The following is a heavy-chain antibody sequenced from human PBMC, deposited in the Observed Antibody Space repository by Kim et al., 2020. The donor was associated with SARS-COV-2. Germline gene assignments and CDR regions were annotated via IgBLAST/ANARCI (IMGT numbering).Heavy chain of an antibody. CDR2: INRNNGKS. D-gene: IGHD1-7*01. Sequence: ASVNVSCKTSGYTFSSLSMSWVRQAPGQGLEWMGWINRNNGKSTYVQAFRGRFVFSLDTSVSTVYLQISSLRAEDTAVYVFVLGTSGCGQGSPVIVFS. CDR1: GYTFSSLS. V-gene: IGHV7-4-1*02. J-gene: IGHJ4*02. CDR3: VLGTSG.